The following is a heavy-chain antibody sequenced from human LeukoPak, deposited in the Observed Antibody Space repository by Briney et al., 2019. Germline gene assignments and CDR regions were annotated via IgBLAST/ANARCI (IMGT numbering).Heavy chain of an antibody. Sequence: GGSLRLSCAASGFTFRRYTMSWVRQAPGKGLEWVSPISGSGGCTYNAGAVKGRSTITRDNSQNTLYPQMNSLRAEDTAVYYSAKGPLDSSGYLLRPFDDWGQGTLVTVSS. CDR3: AKGPLDSSGYLLRPFDD. CDR1: GFTFRRYT. V-gene: IGHV3-23*01. D-gene: IGHD3-22*01. J-gene: IGHJ4*02. CDR2: ISGSGGCT.